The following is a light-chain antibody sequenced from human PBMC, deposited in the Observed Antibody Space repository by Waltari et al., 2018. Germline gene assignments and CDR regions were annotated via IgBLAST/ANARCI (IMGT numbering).Light chain of an antibody. V-gene: IGKV3-20*01. J-gene: IGKJ1*01. CDR2: DAS. Sequence: EIVLTQSPGTLSLSPGEGATLSCRASQSVSRSLAWYQQKPGQAPMLLIYDASTRATGIPDRFSGSASGTDFSLTISRLEPEDFAVYYCQKYVSLPATFGQGTTVEIK. CDR1: QSVSRS. CDR3: QKYVSLPAT.